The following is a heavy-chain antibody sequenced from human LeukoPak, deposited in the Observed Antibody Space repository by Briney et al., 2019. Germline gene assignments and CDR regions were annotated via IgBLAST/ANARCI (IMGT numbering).Heavy chain of an antibody. V-gene: IGHV3-7*01. CDR3: ARVPDFWSGYPIKAIDY. CDR2: IKQDGSEK. Sequence: GGSLRLSCAASGFTFSSYWMSWVRQAPGMGLEWVANIKQDGSEKYYVDSVKGRFTISRDNAKNSLYLQMNSLRAEDTAVYYCARVPDFWSGYPIKAIDYWGQGTLVTVSS. D-gene: IGHD3-3*01. CDR1: GFTFSSYW. J-gene: IGHJ4*02.